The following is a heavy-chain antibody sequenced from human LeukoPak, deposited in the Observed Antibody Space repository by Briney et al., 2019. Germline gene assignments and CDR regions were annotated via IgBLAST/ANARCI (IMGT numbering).Heavy chain of an antibody. CDR2: INQIGSEK. CDR3: ARDRRGDYRPAYFDY. D-gene: IGHD4-11*01. Sequence: GGTLRLSCAASGFTFSSNWTSSVRQAPGKGLEWVSNINQIGSEKYYVDSVKVRFTISRDNAKNTLYLQMTSLRPGDTAGYYCARDRRGDYRPAYFDYWGQGTLVTVSS. CDR1: GFTFSSNW. V-gene: IGHV3-7*01. J-gene: IGHJ4*02.